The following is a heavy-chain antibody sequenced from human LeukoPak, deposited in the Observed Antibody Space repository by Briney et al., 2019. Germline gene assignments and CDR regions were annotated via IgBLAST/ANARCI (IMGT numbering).Heavy chain of an antibody. CDR3: AGSRNGFYMDV. CDR1: GFTFDDYA. V-gene: IGHV3-9*03. CDR2: ISWNSGST. J-gene: IGHJ6*03. D-gene: IGHD3-3*01. Sequence: PGGSLRLSCAASGFTFDDYAMHWVRQPPGKGLEWVSGISWNSGSTVYADSVKGRFTISRDNAKNSLYLQMNSLRAEDMALYYCAGSRNGFYMDVWGKGTTVTVSS.